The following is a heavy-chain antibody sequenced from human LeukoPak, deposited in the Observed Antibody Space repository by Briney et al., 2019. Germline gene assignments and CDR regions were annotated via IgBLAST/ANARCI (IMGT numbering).Heavy chain of an antibody. CDR3: ATGDCSSTSCLLDY. CDR2: ISAYNGNT. J-gene: IGHJ4*02. Sequence: RASVKVSCKASGYTFTSYGISWVRQAPGQGLEWMGWISAYNGNTNYAQKLQGRVTMTEDTSTDTAYMELSSLRSEDTAVYYCATGDCSSTSCLLDYWGQGTLVTVSS. V-gene: IGHV1-18*01. D-gene: IGHD2-2*01. CDR1: GYTFTSYG.